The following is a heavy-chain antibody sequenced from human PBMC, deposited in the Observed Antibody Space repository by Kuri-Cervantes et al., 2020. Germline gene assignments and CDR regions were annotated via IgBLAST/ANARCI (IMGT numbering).Heavy chain of an antibody. D-gene: IGHD3-10*01. CDR3: ARSITMVRGYGMDV. CDR2: TSGSGGST. V-gene: IGHV3-23*01. Sequence: GESLKTSCAASASTFSSYAMSWVRQAPGKGLEWVSATSGSGGSTYYADSVKGRFTISRDNSKNTLYLQMNSLRAEDTAVYYCARSITMVRGYGMDVWGQGTTVTVSS. J-gene: IGHJ6*02. CDR1: ASTFSSYA.